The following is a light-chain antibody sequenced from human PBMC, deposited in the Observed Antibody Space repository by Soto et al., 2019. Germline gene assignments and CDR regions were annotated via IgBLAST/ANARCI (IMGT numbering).Light chain of an antibody. CDR1: SSDVGGNKY. J-gene: IGLJ1*01. V-gene: IGLV2-14*01. CDR3: TSSTSDSLYV. CDR2: KVS. Sequence: QSALTQPASVSGSPGQSITISCTGTSSDVGGNKYVSWYQQYPGKVPKLLINKVSNRPSGVSNRFSGFKSGNTASLTISGLLAEDEADYFCTSSTSDSLYVFGTGTKVTVL.